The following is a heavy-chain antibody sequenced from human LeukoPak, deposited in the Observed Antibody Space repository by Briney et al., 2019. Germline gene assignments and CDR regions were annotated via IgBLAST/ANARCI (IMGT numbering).Heavy chain of an antibody. D-gene: IGHD3-16*01. Sequence: PSQTLSLTCTVSGDSISSGDYYWSWIRQPRGKGLEWFGYIYYSGSTYYNPSLKSLVTISVDTSKNQFSLKLSSVTAADTAVYFCAREGWGRFPGAFDIWGQGTMVTVSS. J-gene: IGHJ3*02. CDR3: AREGWGRFPGAFDI. V-gene: IGHV4-30-4*08. CDR2: IYYSGST. CDR1: GDSISSGDYY.